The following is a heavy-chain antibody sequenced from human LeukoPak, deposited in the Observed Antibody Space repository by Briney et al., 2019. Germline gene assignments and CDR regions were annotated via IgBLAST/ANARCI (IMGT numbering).Heavy chain of an antibody. CDR3: ARQATYRSSAPFDY. V-gene: IGHV3-49*04. Sequence: RSGGSLRLSCAASGFTFSSYSMNWVRQAPGKGLEWVCFISSNAYGGTTEYAASVKDRFIISRDDSKDIAYLEMNSLNSDDTAIYYCARQATYRSSAPFDYWGQGALVTVSS. J-gene: IGHJ4*02. CDR1: GFTFSSYS. D-gene: IGHD6-6*01. CDR2: ISSNAYGGTT.